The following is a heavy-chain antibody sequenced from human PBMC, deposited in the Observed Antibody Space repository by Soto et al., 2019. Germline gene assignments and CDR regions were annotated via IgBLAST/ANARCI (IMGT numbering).Heavy chain of an antibody. D-gene: IGHD6-13*01. Sequence: EVQLVESGGGLVQPGRSLRLSCAASGFTFGDYAMHWVRQVPGKGLEWVSGINWNSGSIGYGDSVKGRLAISRDNAKNSLHLQMNSLSAEDTAFYYCVKDESINWYSGHFRHWGQGTLVTVSS. CDR3: VKDESINWYSGHFRH. CDR2: INWNSGSI. J-gene: IGHJ1*01. V-gene: IGHV3-9*01. CDR1: GFTFGDYA.